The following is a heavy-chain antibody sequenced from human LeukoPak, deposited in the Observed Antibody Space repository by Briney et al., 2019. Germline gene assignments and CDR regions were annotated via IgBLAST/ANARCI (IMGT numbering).Heavy chain of an antibody. V-gene: IGHV3-23*01. CDR1: GFTFSSYD. Sequence: GGSLRLSCAASGFTFSSYDMSWVRPAPGKGLGWVSDMSGSGGSTHFADSVKGRFTISRDNSKNTLYLQMNSLRAEDTAVYYCAKGRIVVIPTAIGYWGQGTLVTVSS. J-gene: IGHJ4*02. D-gene: IGHD2-2*01. CDR2: MSGSGGST. CDR3: AKGRIVVIPTAIGY.